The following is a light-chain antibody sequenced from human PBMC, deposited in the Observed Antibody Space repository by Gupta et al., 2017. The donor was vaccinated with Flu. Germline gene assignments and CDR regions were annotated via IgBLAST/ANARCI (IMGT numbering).Light chain of an antibody. J-gene: IGLJ2*01. CDR1: SSDVGTYNL. CDR2: EGS. V-gene: IGLV2-23*01. Sequence: SITSSCTGISSDVGTYNLVSWYPQHPGKPHKLMIYEGSKRPAGVSRRFSGSKSGDTASLTISALQADDEADYYCCSYAGSSTSVFGGGTKLTVL. CDR3: CSYAGSSTSV.